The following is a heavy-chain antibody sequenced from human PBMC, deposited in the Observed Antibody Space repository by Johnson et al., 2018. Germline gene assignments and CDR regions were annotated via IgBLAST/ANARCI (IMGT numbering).Heavy chain of an antibody. V-gene: IGHV3-7*01. J-gene: IGHJ4*02. CDR2: IKQDGSEK. D-gene: IGHD1-14*01. CDR3: ASGTPYFDY. Sequence: VQLVESGGGLVQPGGSLRLSCAASGFTFSNYWMSWVRQAPGKGLEWVANIKQDGSEKYYVDSVKGRFTISRDNAKNSLYLQMNSLRAEDTAVYYCASGTPYFDYWGQGTLVTVSS. CDR1: GFTFSNYW.